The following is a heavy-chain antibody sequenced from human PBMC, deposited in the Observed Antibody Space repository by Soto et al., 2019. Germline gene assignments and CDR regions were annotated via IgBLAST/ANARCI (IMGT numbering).Heavy chain of an antibody. CDR1: GGTFSSYA. D-gene: IGHD3-3*01. Sequence: SVKVSFKASGGTFSSYAISWVRQAPVQGLEWMGGIIPIFGTANYAQKLQGRVTITADESTSTAYMELSSLRAEDTAVYYCARAPFTIFGVVTLDVWGQGTTVTVSS. J-gene: IGHJ6*02. CDR3: ARAPFTIFGVVTLDV. CDR2: IIPIFGTA. V-gene: IGHV1-69*13.